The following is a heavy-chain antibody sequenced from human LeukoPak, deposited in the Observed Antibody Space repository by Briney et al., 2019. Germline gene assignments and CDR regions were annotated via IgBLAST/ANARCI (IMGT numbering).Heavy chain of an antibody. J-gene: IGHJ4*02. Sequence: ASVKVSCKXSGYTFSGYYIHWVRQAPVQGLEWMGSINPSSGDTNYLQEFQDRVTMTRDTSISTAYMELSRLRSDDTAVYFCARGGKSQWDPFDYWGQGTLVTVSS. CDR1: GYTFSGYY. D-gene: IGHD1-26*01. V-gene: IGHV1-2*02. CDR2: INPSSGDT. CDR3: ARGGKSQWDPFDY.